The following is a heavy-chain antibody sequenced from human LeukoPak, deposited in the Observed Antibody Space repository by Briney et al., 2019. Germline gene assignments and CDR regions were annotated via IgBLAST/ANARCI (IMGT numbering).Heavy chain of an antibody. CDR2: IKSKTDGGTT. CDR3: ARLYSSGPKSWFDP. J-gene: IGHJ5*02. Sequence: GGSLRLSCAASGFTFSNAWMSWVRQAPGKGLEWVGRIKSKTDGGTTDYAAPVKGRFTISRDDSKNTLYLQMNSLKTEDTAVYYCARLYSSGPKSWFDPWGQGTLVTVSS. V-gene: IGHV3-15*01. D-gene: IGHD6-19*01. CDR1: GFTFSNAW.